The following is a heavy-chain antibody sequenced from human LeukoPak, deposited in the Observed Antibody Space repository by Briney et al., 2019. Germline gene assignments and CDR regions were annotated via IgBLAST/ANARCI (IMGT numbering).Heavy chain of an antibody. CDR3: VCLTTADAFDI. V-gene: IGHV4-59*01. J-gene: IGHJ3*02. Sequence: PSETLSLTCTVSGGSISSYYWSWIRQPPGKGLEWIGYIYDSGSTNYNPSLQSRVTISVDTSKNQFSLKLSPVTAADTAVYYCVCLTTADAFDIWGQGTMVTVSS. CDR1: GGSISSYY. CDR2: IYDSGST. D-gene: IGHD3-22*01.